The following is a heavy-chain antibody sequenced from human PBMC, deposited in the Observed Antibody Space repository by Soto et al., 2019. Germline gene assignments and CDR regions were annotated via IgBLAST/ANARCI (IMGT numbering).Heavy chain of an antibody. CDR3: TKSWLFEKNWFDP. Sequence: GGSLRLSCAASGFSFTTYGMSWVRQAPGKGLEWVSDISSTGLYTYLADSVKGRFTISRDNSKNTLYLQMNSLRVDDTAVYFCTKSWLFEKNWFDPWGQGTLVTVSP. J-gene: IGHJ5*02. CDR2: ISSTGLYT. D-gene: IGHD3-22*01. CDR1: GFSFTTYG. V-gene: IGHV3-23*01.